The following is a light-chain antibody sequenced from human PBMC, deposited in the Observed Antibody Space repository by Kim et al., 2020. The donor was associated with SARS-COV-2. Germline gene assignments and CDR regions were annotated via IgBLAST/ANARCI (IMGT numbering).Light chain of an antibody. CDR3: QSYDSSNQV. Sequence: NFMLTQHHSVSESPGTTVTISCTRSSGSIASYFVQWYQQRPGSSPTTVIYEDNQRPSGVPDRFSGSIDSSSNSASLTISGLKTEDEADYYCQSYDSSNQVFGGGTQLTV. CDR1: SGSIASYF. J-gene: IGLJ3*02. V-gene: IGLV6-57*01. CDR2: EDN.